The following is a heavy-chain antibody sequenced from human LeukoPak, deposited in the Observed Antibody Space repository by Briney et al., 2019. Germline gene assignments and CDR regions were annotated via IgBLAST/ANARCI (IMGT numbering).Heavy chain of an antibody. CDR1: GGSISSYY. Sequence: PSETLSLTCTVSGGSISSYYWSWIRQPPGKGLEWIGYIYYSGSTNYNPSLKSRVTISVDTSKNQFSLKLSSVTAADTAMYYCARVSGYDWESFYDYWGQGTLVTVSS. V-gene: IGHV4-59*01. J-gene: IGHJ4*02. CDR3: ARVSGYDWESFYDY. D-gene: IGHD5-12*01. CDR2: IYYSGST.